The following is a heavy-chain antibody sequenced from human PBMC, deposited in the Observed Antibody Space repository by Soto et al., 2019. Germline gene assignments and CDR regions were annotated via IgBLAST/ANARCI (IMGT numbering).Heavy chain of an antibody. V-gene: IGHV4-30-2*01. D-gene: IGHD4-17*01. Sequence: QLQLQESGSGLVKPSQTLSLTCAVSGGSISSGGYSWSWIRQPPGKGLEWIGYIYHSGSTYYNPSLKIPFTISVDTSKTQFSLKLTSVTAADTAVYYSARSQPTVTSYDYWGQGTLVTVSS. CDR1: GGSISSGGYS. CDR3: ARSQPTVTSYDY. CDR2: IYHSGST. J-gene: IGHJ4*02.